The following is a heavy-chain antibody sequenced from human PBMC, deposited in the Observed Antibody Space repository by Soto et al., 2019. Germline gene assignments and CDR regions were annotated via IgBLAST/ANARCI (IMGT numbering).Heavy chain of an antibody. J-gene: IGHJ4*02. D-gene: IGHD2-8*01. CDR3: AKGGGYCTNGVCYFGVNYFDY. CDR1: GFTFSSYA. V-gene: IGHV3-23*01. Sequence: GGSLRLSCAASGFTFSSYAMSWVRQAPGKGLEWVSAISGSGGSTYYADSVKGRFTISRDNSKNTLYLQMNSLRAEDTAVYYCAKGGGYCTNGVCYFGVNYFDYWGQGTLVTVSS. CDR2: ISGSGGST.